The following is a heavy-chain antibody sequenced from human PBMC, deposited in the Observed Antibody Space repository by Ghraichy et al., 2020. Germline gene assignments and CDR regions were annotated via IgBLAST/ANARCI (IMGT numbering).Heavy chain of an antibody. CDR2: FDPEDGER. CDR1: GYTFTELS. D-gene: IGHD2-15*01. V-gene: IGHV1-24*01. Sequence: ASVKVSCKVSGYTFTELSIHWVRQAPGKGLEWMGGFDPEDGERIYAQKFQGRVNMTEDTSIDTAHMELSSLRSEDTAVYYCVADPRLAGTWYYYYGMDVWGQGTTVTVSS. J-gene: IGHJ6*02. CDR3: VADPRLAGTWYYYYGMDV.